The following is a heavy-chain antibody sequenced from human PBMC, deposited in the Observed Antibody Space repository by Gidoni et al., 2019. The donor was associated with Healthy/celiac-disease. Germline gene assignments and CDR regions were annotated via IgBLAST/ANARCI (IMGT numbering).Heavy chain of an antibody. CDR1: VGSISSGGYY. D-gene: IGHD2-15*01. J-gene: IGHJ4*02. V-gene: IGHV4-31*03. CDR2: IYYSGST. CDR3: ARLSVATPFDY. Sequence: QVQLQESGPGLVKPSQTLSLPCTVSVGSISSGGYYWSWIRQHPGKGLEWIGYIYYSGSTYYNPSLKSRVTISVDTSKNQFSLKLSSVTAADTAVYYCARLSVATPFDYWGQGTLVTVSS.